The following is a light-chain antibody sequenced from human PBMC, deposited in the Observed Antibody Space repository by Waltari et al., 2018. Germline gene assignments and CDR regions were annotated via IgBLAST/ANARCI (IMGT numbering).Light chain of an antibody. V-gene: IGKV1-5*03. Sequence: TQSPSTLSASVGDRVTITCRASQNINRWLAWYQQQPGKAPKLLIYKASNVESGVSSRFSGSGSGTEFTLTISSLQPDDFATYYCQQYNSYSRTFGQGTRLDI. J-gene: IGKJ2*01. CDR3: QQYNSYSRT. CDR2: KAS. CDR1: QNINRW.